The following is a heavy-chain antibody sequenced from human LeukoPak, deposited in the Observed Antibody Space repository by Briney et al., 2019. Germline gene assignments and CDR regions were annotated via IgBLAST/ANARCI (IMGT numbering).Heavy chain of an antibody. J-gene: IGHJ1*01. CDR3: TRGSGVSGTYGSYFQY. D-gene: IGHD3-10*01. Sequence: GRSLRLSCAASGFTFSSYALRWVRQAPGKGLEWVAVISYDGNNEYYADSVRGRFTISRDNSKSTQYLQMNSLRSEDTAVYYCTRGSGVSGTYGSYFQYGSQGTRVTVAS. CDR2: ISYDGNNE. V-gene: IGHV3-30-3*01. CDR1: GFTFSSYA.